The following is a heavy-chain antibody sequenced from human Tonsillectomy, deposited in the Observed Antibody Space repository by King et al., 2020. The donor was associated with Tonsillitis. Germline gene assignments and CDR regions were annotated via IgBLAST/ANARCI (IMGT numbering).Heavy chain of an antibody. CDR2: IKSKTDGGTT. Sequence: QLVQSGGGLVKPGGSLRLSCAASGFTFSNAWMNWVRQAPGKGLEWVGRIKSKTDGGTTDYVAPVKGRFTISRDDSKNTLYLQMNSLKTEDTAVYYCTTDPYYYDRRGPTPYFDHWGQGTLVTVSS. J-gene: IGHJ4*02. V-gene: IGHV3-15*01. D-gene: IGHD3-22*01. CDR1: GFTFSNAW. CDR3: TTDPYYYDRRGPTPYFDH.